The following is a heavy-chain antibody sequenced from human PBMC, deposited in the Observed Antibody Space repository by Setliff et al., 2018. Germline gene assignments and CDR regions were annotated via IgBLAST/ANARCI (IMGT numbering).Heavy chain of an antibody. Sequence: SETLSLTCTVSGGSISRDYWMWIRQPPGKGLEWIGYIFYSGSTNYNPALKSRVTISKDTSKNQFSLRLNSVSAADTAVYYCARGLNSDSWTFAYWGQGSLVTVS. CDR3: ARGLNSDSWTFAY. CDR2: IFYSGST. D-gene: IGHD2-15*01. CDR1: GGSISRDY. J-gene: IGHJ4*02. V-gene: IGHV4-59*01.